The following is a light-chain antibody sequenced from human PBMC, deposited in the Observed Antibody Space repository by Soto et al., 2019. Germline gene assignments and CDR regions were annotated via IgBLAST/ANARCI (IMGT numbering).Light chain of an antibody. CDR3: AAWKDSISGRV. V-gene: IGLV1-47*01. CDR2: RDD. CDR1: TSDIGNYY. J-gene: IGLJ7*01. Sequence: QSVLTQPPSASGTPGQRVTISCSGSTSDIGNYYVYWYQHLPGTAPKLLICRDDQRPSGVPGRFSASKSGTSASLAISGLRSEDEADYYYAAWKDSISGRVFGGGTQLTVL.